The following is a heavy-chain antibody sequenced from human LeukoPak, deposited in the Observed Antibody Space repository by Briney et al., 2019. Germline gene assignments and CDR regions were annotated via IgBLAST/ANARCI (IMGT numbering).Heavy chain of an antibody. CDR2: INHSGST. V-gene: IGHV4-34*01. CDR3: ARLQYYDYVWGSYRSYYYYYMDV. CDR1: GGSISGYY. D-gene: IGHD3-16*02. Sequence: SETLSLTCTVSGGSISGYYWSWIRQPPGKGLEWIGEINHSGSTNYNPSLKSRVTVSVDTSKNQFSLKLSSVTAADTAVYYCARLQYYDYVWGSYRSYYYYYMDVWGKGTTVTVSS. J-gene: IGHJ6*03.